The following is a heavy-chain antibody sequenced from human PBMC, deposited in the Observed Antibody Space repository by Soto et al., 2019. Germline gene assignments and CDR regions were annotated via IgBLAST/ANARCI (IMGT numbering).Heavy chain of an antibody. CDR2: ISQSGNT. V-gene: IGHV4-34*01. Sequence: QVQLHQWGAGLLKPSETLSLACSIYSGSFSGYYWSWIRQPPGKGLEWIGEISQSGNTNYSPSLKSRVSISIDTSKKQCSLNLASVSAADKAVYYCARAPKVSGSSQTRPDFWGQGTLVTVSS. CDR1: SGSFSGYY. CDR3: ARAPKVSGSSQTRPDF. J-gene: IGHJ4*02. D-gene: IGHD6-6*01.